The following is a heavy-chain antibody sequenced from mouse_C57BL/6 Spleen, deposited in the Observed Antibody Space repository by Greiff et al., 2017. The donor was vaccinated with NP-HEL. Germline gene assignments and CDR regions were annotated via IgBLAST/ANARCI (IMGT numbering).Heavy chain of an antibody. CDR3: ARHPFTTAWYFDV. J-gene: IGHJ1*03. V-gene: IGHV1-53*01. D-gene: IGHD1-2*01. Sequence: QVQLQQPGTELVKPGASVKLSCKASGYTFTSYWMHWVKQRPGQGLEWIGNINPSNGGTNYNEKFKSKATLTVDKSSSTAYMQLSSLTSEDSSVYYCARHPFTTAWYFDVWGTGTTVTVSS. CDR1: GYTFTSYW. CDR2: INPSNGGT.